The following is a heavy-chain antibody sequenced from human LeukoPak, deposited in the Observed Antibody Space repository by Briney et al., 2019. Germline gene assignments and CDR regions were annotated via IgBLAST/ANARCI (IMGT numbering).Heavy chain of an antibody. CDR2: INHSGST. CDR3: ARTTEGYCSSASCFGFSYSYYMDV. D-gene: IGHD2-2*01. V-gene: IGHV4-34*01. J-gene: IGHJ6*03. Sequence: SETLSLTCAVYGGSFSGYYWSWIRQPPGKGLEWIGEINHSGSTNYNPSLKSRVTISVDTSKNQFSLKLSSVTAADTAVYYCARTTEGYCSSASCFGFSYSYYMDVWGKGTTVTISS. CDR1: GGSFSGYY.